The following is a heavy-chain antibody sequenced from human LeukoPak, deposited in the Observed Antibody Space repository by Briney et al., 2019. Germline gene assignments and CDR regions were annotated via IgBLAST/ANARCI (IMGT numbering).Heavy chain of an antibody. D-gene: IGHD1-26*01. CDR1: GYTFTSYD. CDR2: MNPNSGHT. V-gene: IGHV1-8*01. J-gene: IGHJ4*02. Sequence: ASVKVSCKASGYTFTSYDIIWVRQASGQGLEWMGWMNPNSGHTGYAHNFQGRVTMTRTTSINTAYMELTSLTAEDSAVYYCARSVVGARKGNDYWGQGTLVTVSS. CDR3: ARSVVGARKGNDY.